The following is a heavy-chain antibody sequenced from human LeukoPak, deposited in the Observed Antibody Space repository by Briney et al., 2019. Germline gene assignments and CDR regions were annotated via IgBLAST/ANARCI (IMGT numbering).Heavy chain of an antibody. CDR1: GGSISSYY. V-gene: IGHV4-59*08. Sequence: SETLSHTCTVSGGSISSYYWSWIRQPPGKGLEWIGYIYYSGSTNYNPSLKSRVTISVDTSKNQFSLKLSSVTAADTAVYYCARTRDGYNPLDYWGQGTLVTVSS. CDR3: ARTRDGYNPLDY. CDR2: IYYSGST. D-gene: IGHD5-24*01. J-gene: IGHJ4*02.